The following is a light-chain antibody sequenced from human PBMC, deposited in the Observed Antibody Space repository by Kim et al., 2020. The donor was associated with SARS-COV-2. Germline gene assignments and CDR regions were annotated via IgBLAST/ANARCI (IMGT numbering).Light chain of an antibody. CDR3: QQYNNWFPFT. CDR1: HCVSTN. Sequence: SPGERATLFRRASHCVSTNLAWYHQKPGQAPRLLIYGASTRATGIPARISGSGSGTDFTLTITSRQSEDVGIYYCQQYNNWFPFTFGQGTKLEIK. J-gene: IGKJ2*01. V-gene: IGKV3-15*01. CDR2: GAS.